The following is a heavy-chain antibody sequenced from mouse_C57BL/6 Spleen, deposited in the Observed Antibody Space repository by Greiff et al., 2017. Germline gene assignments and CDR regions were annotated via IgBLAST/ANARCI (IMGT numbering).Heavy chain of an antibody. J-gene: IGHJ4*01. V-gene: IGHV5-17*01. CDR2: ISSGSSTI. CDR3: ARGDGDAMDY. Sequence: EVKLVESGGGLVKPGGSLKLSCAASGFTFSDYGMHWVRQAPEKGLEWVAYISSGSSTIYYADTVKGRFTISRDNAKSTLFLQMTSLRSEDTAMYYCARGDGDAMDYWGQGTSVTVSS. CDR1: GFTFSDYG. D-gene: IGHD3-3*01.